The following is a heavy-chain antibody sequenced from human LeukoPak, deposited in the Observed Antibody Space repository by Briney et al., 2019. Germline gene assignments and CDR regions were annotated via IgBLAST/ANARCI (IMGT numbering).Heavy chain of an antibody. CDR1: GFTFGSYA. D-gene: IGHD2-15*01. J-gene: IGHJ4*02. Sequence: GGSLRLSCAASGFTFGSYAMYWVRQAPGKGLEWVSGIFGSGGSAHYADSVKGRFTISRDNSKNTVYLQMDSLRAEDTSTYYCAKTTTGYSSGRYPAWPIDYWGQGTLVTVSS. CDR3: AKTTTGYSSGRYPAWPIDY. V-gene: IGHV3-23*01. CDR2: IFGSGGSA.